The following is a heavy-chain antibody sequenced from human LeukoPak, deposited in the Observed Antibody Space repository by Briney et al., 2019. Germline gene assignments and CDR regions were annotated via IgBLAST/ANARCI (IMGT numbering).Heavy chain of an antibody. CDR2: IIPIFGTA. CDR3: ARGAAATVTLINNWFDP. J-gene: IGHJ5*02. CDR1: GGTFSSYA. Sequence: ASVKVSCKASGGTFSSYAISWVRQAPRQGLEWMGGIIPIFGTANYAQKFQGRVTITTDESTSTAYMELSSLRSEDTAVYYCARGAAATVTLINNWFDPWGQGTLVTVSS. D-gene: IGHD4-17*01. V-gene: IGHV1-69*05.